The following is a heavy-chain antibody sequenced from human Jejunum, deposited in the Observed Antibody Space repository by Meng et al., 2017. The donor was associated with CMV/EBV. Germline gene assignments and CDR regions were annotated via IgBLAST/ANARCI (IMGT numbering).Heavy chain of an antibody. J-gene: IGHJ3*02. CDR3: AKDETSGNGLYDPFDI. V-gene: IGHV3-23*01. Sequence: VFACKNCAMGGVSQAPGKGQEYVSSIGSDIHYANSVKGRFTISRDNSRNTLFIQMNSLRAEDTAVCFCAKDETSGNGLYDPFDIWGQGTMVTVSS. CDR1: VFACKNCA. CDR2: IGSDI. D-gene: IGHD1-1*01.